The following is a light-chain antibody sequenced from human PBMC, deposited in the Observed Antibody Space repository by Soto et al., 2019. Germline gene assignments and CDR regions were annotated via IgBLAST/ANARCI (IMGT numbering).Light chain of an antibody. CDR2: EAS. CDR1: QNINNW. J-gene: IGKJ1*01. V-gene: IGKV1-5*03. CDR3: QQYNTYSWT. Sequence: DIQMTQSPSSLSASVGDRVTITCRASQNINNWLAWYQQKPGKAPNLLIYEASNLESGVPSRLAGSRYAKEFTLTISSLQPEDFATYYCQQYNTYSWTFGQRTKVDIK.